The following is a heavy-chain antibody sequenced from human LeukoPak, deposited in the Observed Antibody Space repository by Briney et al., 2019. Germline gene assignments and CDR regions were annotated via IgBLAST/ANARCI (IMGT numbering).Heavy chain of an antibody. Sequence: GGSLRLSCAASGFTFSAAWMNWVRQAPGKGLEWVAVISYDGSNKYYADSVKGRFTISRDNSKNTLYLQMNSLRAEDTAVYYCAREIGGDQDYWGQGTLVTVSS. CDR1: GFTFSAAW. V-gene: IGHV3-30-3*01. CDR3: AREIGGDQDY. D-gene: IGHD3-10*01. CDR2: ISYDGSNK. J-gene: IGHJ4*02.